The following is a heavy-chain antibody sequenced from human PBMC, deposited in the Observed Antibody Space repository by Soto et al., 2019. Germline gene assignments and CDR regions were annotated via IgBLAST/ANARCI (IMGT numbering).Heavy chain of an antibody. CDR3: VRERQFVRDFYYGMDV. V-gene: IGHV3-21*01. CDR1: GFTFNTYS. Sequence: GGSLRLSCAASGFTFNTYSMTWVRQAPGQGLEWVSSISITGAHIYYADSVRGRFTISRDNAKNSLYLQMNSLTAEDTAVYYCVRERQFVRDFYYGMDVWGRGTTVTVSS. CDR2: ISITGAHI. J-gene: IGHJ6*02. D-gene: IGHD6-6*01.